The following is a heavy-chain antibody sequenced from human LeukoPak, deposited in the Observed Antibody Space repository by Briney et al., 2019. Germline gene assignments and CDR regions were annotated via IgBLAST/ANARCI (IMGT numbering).Heavy chain of an antibody. CDR2: IYSTGST. V-gene: IGHV4-4*07. Sequence: PSETLSLTCTVSGGSISNYYWSWIRQPAGKGLEWIGRIYSTGSTNYNPSLQSRVTMSVDTSKNQFSLKLSSATAADTAVYFCARDDGSSGYRWFDPWGQGTLVIVSS. J-gene: IGHJ5*02. CDR3: ARDDGSSGYRWFDP. D-gene: IGHD3-22*01. CDR1: GGSISNYY.